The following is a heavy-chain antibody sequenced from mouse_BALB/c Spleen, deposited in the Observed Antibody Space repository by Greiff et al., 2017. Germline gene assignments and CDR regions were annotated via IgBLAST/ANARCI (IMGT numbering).Heavy chain of an antibody. V-gene: IGHV3-2*02. CDR3: AREDDGYFFDY. CDR2: ISYSGST. CDR1: GYSITSDYA. Sequence: DVQLQESGPGLVKPSQSLSLTCTVTGYSITSDYAWNWIRQFPGNKLEWMGYISYSGSTSYNPSLKSRISITRDTSKNQFFLQLNSVTTEDTATYYCAREDDGYFFDYWGQGTTLTVSS. J-gene: IGHJ2*01. D-gene: IGHD2-3*01.